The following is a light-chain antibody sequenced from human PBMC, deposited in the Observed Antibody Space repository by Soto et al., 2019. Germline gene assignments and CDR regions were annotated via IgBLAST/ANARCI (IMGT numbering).Light chain of an antibody. Sequence: QSVLTQPASVSGSPGQSIAISCTGTSSDVGGYNYVSWYQQHPGKAPKLMIYDVSNRPSGVSNRFSGSKSGNTASLTISGLHAEDEADYYCSSYTSSGTYVFGTGTKVTVL. CDR2: DVS. J-gene: IGLJ1*01. V-gene: IGLV2-14*01. CDR3: SSYTSSGTYV. CDR1: SSDVGGYNY.